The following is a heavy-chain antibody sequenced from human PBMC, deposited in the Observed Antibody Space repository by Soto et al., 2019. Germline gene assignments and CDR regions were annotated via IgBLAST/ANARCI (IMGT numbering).Heavy chain of an antibody. D-gene: IGHD2-8*02. J-gene: IGHJ4*02. CDR3: ARHYCTRGPCYFDY. V-gene: IGHV4-39*01. Sequence: SGTLSLSSTVSGGSMSSSTYYWGWVRKPPGKGLEWIGTIYSSGVTYYEASLKTRVTISIDTSKTQFSLKMRSVTAADTAVYYCARHYCTRGPCYFDYWGPGTLVTVSS. CDR1: GGSMSSSTYY. CDR2: IYSSGVT.